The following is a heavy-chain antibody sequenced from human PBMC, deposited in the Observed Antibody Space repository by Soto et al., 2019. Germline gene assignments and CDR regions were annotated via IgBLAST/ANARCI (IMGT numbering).Heavy chain of an antibody. D-gene: IGHD1-1*01. V-gene: IGHV1-69*01. Sequence: QVQLVQSGAEVKKPGSSVKVSCKASGGTFSSYAISWVRQAHGQGLEWMGGIIPIFGTANYAQKFQGRVTITADESTSTAYMELSSLRSEDTAVYYCARDRNGNYYYGMDVWGQGTTVTVSS. CDR2: IIPIFGTA. CDR1: GGTFSSYA. CDR3: ARDRNGNYYYGMDV. J-gene: IGHJ6*02.